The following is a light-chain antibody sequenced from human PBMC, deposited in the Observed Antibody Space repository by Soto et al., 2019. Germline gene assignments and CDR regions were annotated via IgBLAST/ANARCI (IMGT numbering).Light chain of an antibody. J-gene: IGKJ5*01. V-gene: IGKV1-33*01. Sequence: DIQMTQSPSSLSASIGDRVLLTCQASQDIANSLNWYQHKPGKAPKLLIYAASNLERGVPARFSGSGSGTDFSFTISSLQPEDIATYYCQHYENLPPTFGQGTRLAIK. CDR3: QHYENLPPT. CDR1: QDIANS. CDR2: AAS.